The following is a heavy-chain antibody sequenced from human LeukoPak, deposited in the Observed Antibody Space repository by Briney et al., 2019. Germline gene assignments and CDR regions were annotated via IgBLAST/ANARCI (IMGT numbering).Heavy chain of an antibody. Sequence: SETLSLTCTVSGGSISSGSYYWSWIRQPAGKGLEWIGRIYTSGSTNYNPSLKSRVTISVDTSKNQFSLKLSSVTAADTAVYYCARYYDSSGALDYWGQGTLVTVSS. CDR2: IYTSGST. D-gene: IGHD3-22*01. J-gene: IGHJ4*02. CDR1: GGSISSGSYY. CDR3: ARYYDSSGALDY. V-gene: IGHV4-61*02.